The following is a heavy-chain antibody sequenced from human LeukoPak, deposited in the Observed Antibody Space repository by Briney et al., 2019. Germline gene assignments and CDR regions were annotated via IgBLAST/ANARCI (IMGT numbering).Heavy chain of an antibody. V-gene: IGHV3-23*01. Sequence: GGSLRLSCAASGFTFSSYAMSWVRQAPGKGLEWVSASSGSGGSTYYADSVKGRFTISRDNSKNTLYLQMNSLRAEDTAVYYCAKDRYGSGSYSPWGQGTLVTVSS. CDR2: SSGSGGST. CDR3: AKDRYGSGSYSP. J-gene: IGHJ4*02. CDR1: GFTFSSYA. D-gene: IGHD3-10*01.